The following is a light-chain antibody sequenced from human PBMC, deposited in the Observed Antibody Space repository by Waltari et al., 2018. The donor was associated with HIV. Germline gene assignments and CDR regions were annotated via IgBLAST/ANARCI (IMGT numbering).Light chain of an antibody. CDR1: RPNIGNNF. J-gene: IGLJ2*01. CDR2: DNN. Sequence: QSVLTQPPSVSAAPRQKVTISCSGTRPNIGNNFVSWYQQLPGTAPKLLIYDNNKRPSGIPDRFSGSKSGTSATLGITGLQTGDEADYFCATWDRSLSRVIFGGGTRLTVL. CDR3: ATWDRSLSRVI. V-gene: IGLV1-51*01.